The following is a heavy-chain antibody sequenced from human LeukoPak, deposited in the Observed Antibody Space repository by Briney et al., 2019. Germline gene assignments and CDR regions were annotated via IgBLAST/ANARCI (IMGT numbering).Heavy chain of an antibody. CDR3: ANTYYYGSGSYPFDY. J-gene: IGHJ4*02. CDR2: ISGSGGST. D-gene: IGHD3-10*01. V-gene: IGHV3-23*01. CDR1: GFTFSSYA. Sequence: GGSLRLSCAASGFTFSSYAMSWVRQAPGKGLEWVSAISGSGGSTYYADSVKGRFTISRDNSKNTLYLQMNSLRAEDTAVYYCANTYYYGSGSYPFDYWGQGTLVTVSS.